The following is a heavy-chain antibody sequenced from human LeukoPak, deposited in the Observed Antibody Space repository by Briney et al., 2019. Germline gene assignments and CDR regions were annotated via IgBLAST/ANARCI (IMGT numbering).Heavy chain of an antibody. CDR1: GGSISSYY. V-gene: IGHV4-59*01. J-gene: IGHJ4*02. CDR3: AREVDTAMVTLFDY. CDR2: IYYSGST. D-gene: IGHD5-18*01. Sequence: SETLSLTCTVSGGSISSYYWSWIRQPPGKGLEWIGYIYYSGSTNYNPSLKSRVTISVDTSKNQFSLKLSSVTAADTAVYYCAREVDTAMVTLFDYWGQGTLVTVSS.